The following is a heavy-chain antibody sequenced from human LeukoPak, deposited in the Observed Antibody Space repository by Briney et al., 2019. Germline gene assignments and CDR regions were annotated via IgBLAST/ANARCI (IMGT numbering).Heavy chain of an antibody. Sequence: SETLSLTCTVSGGSISSSKYYWGWIRQPPGKGLEWIGSIYYSGSTYYNPPLKSRVTISVDTSKNQFSLKLSSVTAADTAVYYCARGLMEMATITSPCFDYWGQGTLVTVSS. V-gene: IGHV4-39*07. CDR2: IYYSGST. J-gene: IGHJ4*02. D-gene: IGHD5-24*01. CDR1: GGSISSSKYY. CDR3: ARGLMEMATITSPCFDY.